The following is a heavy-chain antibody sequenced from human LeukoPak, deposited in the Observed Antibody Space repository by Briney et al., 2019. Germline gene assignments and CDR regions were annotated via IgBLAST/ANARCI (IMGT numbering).Heavy chain of an antibody. D-gene: IGHD4-17*01. CDR1: GFTVSSNH. CDR3: ARVQTTSVYYYGMDV. J-gene: IGHJ6*02. CDR2: TYRGGST. Sequence: GGSLRLSCAASGFTVSSNHMSWVRQAPGQGLEWVSVTYRGGSTYYADCVKGRFTISRDNSKNTLYLQMNSLRAEDTAVYYCARVQTTSVYYYGMDVWGQGTTVTVSS. V-gene: IGHV3-53*01.